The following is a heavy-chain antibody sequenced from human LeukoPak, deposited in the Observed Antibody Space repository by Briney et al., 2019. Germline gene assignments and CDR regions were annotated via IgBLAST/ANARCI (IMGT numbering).Heavy chain of an antibody. J-gene: IGHJ4*02. CDR1: GGSISSYY. CDR2: IYYSGST. D-gene: IGHD3-10*01. Sequence: SSETLSLTCTVSGGSISSYYWSWIRQPPGKGLEWIGYIYYSGSTNYNPSLKSRVTISVDTSKNQFSLKLSSVTAADTAVYYCARALRDSYYFDYWGQGTLVTVSS. V-gene: IGHV4-59*01. CDR3: ARALRDSYYFDY.